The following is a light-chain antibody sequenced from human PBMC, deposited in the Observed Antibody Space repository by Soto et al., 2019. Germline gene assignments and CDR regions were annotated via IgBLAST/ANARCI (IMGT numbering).Light chain of an antibody. V-gene: IGKV3-11*01. CDR2: DAF. CDR1: QSVRSY. Sequence: PGERATLSCRASQSVRSYLAWYQQKPGQAPRLPIYDAFKRATGIPARFSGSGSGTDFTLTISSLEPEDFAVYYCQQRSNWPSTFGGGTKVEIK. CDR3: QQRSNWPST. J-gene: IGKJ4*01.